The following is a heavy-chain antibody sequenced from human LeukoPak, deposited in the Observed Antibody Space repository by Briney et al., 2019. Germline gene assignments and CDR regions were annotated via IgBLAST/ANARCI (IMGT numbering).Heavy chain of an antibody. J-gene: IGHJ4*02. V-gene: IGHV3-23*01. CDR2: ISGSGGGT. CDR3: AKYDDGDYTPPCDY. D-gene: IGHD4-17*01. CDR1: GFTFRTYT. Sequence: TGGSLRLSCAASGFTFRTYTMSWVRQAPGRGLEWVSAISGSGGGTFYADSVKGRFTISRDNSKNTLYLQMNSLRAEDTAIYYCAKYDDGDYTPPCDYWCQGTLVTVS.